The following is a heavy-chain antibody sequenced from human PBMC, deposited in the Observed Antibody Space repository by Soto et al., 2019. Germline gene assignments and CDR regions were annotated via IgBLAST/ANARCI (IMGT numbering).Heavy chain of an antibody. CDR3: ARDKSSSWYTYYGMDV. CDR2: INPSGGST. Sequence: GASVKVSCKASGYTFTSYYMHWVRQAPGQGLEWMGIINPSGGSTSYAQKFQGRVTMTRDTSTSTVYMELSSLRSEDTAVYYCARDKSSSWYTYYGMDVWGQGTKVTVYS. CDR1: GYTFTSYY. V-gene: IGHV1-46*01. D-gene: IGHD6-13*01. J-gene: IGHJ6*02.